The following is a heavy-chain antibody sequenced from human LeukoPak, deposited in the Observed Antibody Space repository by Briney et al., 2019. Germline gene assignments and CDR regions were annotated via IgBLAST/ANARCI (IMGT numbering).Heavy chain of an antibody. CDR2: IIPILGIA. J-gene: IGHJ6*02. V-gene: IGHV1-69*04. CDR3: ATSYSNYYYYGMDV. Sequence: SVNVSCKASGGAFSSYAISGVRQAPGQGLEWMGRIIPILGIANYAQKFQGRVTITADKSRSTAYMQRSSLRSEDTAVYYCATSYSNYYYYGMDVWGQGTTVTVSS. D-gene: IGHD4-11*01. CDR1: GGAFSSYA.